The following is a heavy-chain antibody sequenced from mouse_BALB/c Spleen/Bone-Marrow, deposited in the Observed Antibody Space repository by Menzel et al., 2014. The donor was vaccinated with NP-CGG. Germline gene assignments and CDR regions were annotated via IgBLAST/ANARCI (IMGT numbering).Heavy chain of an antibody. J-gene: IGHJ2*01. D-gene: IGHD2-1*01. CDR3: VRGNYGNYVDYFDF. V-gene: IGHV5-6-3*01. CDR1: GFTFSNYG. CDR2: INSNAGST. Sequence: ELMLVESGGGLVQPGGSLKLSCAASGFTFSNYGMSWVRQIPDKSLELVATINSNAGSTYYPNRLKGRFTISRDTAKNTLYLQMSSLKSEETAMYYCVRGNYGNYVDYFDFWGQGTTLTVAS.